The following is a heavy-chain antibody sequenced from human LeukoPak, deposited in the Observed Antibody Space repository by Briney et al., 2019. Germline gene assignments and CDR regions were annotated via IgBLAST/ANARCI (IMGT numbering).Heavy chain of an antibody. Sequence: GGSLRLSCAASGFTFSSYAMSWVRQAPGKGLEWVAFIRYDGSNKYYADSVKGRFTISRDNSKNTLYLQMNSLRAEDTAVYYCAGALTMIARFDYWGQGTLVTVSS. D-gene: IGHD3-22*01. CDR3: AGALTMIARFDY. J-gene: IGHJ4*02. CDR2: IRYDGSNK. V-gene: IGHV3-30*02. CDR1: GFTFSSYA.